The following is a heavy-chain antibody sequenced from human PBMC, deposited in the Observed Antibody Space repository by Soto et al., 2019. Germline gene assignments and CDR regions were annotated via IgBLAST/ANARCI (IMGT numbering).Heavy chain of an antibody. V-gene: IGHV3-11*05. CDR3: ARDRNGSGFSDP. J-gene: IGHJ5*02. CDR2: ISSSSSYT. CDR1: GFTFSDYY. D-gene: IGHD3-10*01. Sequence: GGSLRLSCAASGFTFSDYYMSWIRQAPGKGLEWVSYISSSSSYTNYADSVKGRFTISRDNAKNSLYLQMNSLRAEDTAVYYCARDRNGSGFSDPWGQGTLVTVSS.